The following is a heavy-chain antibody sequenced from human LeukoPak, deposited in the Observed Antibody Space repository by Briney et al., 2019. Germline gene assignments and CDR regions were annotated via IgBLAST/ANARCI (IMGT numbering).Heavy chain of an antibody. CDR1: GVSISPYY. D-gene: IGHD4-23*01. CDR3: ARDGDPPRYGGSPSDY. Sequence: SETLSLTCTVSGVSISPYYWSWIRQSPGKGLEWIGYIYFTGTTNYNPSLKSRVTISVDTSKKQLSLKLSSVTAADTAVYYCARDGDPPRYGGSPSDYWSQGTLVTVSS. J-gene: IGHJ4*02. V-gene: IGHV4-59*12. CDR2: IYFTGTT.